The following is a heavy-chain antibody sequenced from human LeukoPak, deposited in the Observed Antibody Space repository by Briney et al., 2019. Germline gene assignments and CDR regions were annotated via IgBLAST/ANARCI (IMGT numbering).Heavy chain of an antibody. V-gene: IGHV1-69*13. J-gene: IGHJ6*03. CDR2: IIPIFGTA. D-gene: IGHD3-3*01. CDR3: ASLPAPFWSGYPYYYYYMDV. CDR1: GGTFSIYA. Sequence: GASVKVSCKASGGTFSIYAVSWVRQAPGQGLEWMGGIIPIFGTANYAQKFQGRVTITADESTSTAYMELSSLRSEDTAVYYCASLPAPFWSGYPYYYYYMDVWGKGTTVTVSS.